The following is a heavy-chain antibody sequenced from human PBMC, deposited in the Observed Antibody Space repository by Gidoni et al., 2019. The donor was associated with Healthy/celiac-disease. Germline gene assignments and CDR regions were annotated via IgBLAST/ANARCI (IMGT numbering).Heavy chain of an antibody. J-gene: IGHJ4*02. D-gene: IGHD1-26*01. CDR1: GFPFSGSA. Sequence: EVQLVESGGGLVQPGGSLKLSCAASGFPFSGSAMHWVRQASGKGLEWVGRIRSKANSYATAYAASVKGRFTISRDDSKNTAYLQMNSLKTEDTAVYYCTRHVVVGATRDYWGQGTLVTVSS. V-gene: IGHV3-73*01. CDR3: TRHVVVGATRDY. CDR2: IRSKANSYAT.